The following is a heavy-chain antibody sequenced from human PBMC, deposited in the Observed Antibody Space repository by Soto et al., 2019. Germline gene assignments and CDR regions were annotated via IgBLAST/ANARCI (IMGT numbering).Heavy chain of an antibody. CDR3: ARLAMATRRGYYGMDV. J-gene: IGHJ6*02. CDR2: IDPSDSYT. CDR1: GYSFTSYW. D-gene: IGHD5-12*01. Sequence: EVQLVQSGAEVKKPGESLRISCKGSGYSFTSYWISWVRQMPGKGLEWMGRIDPSDSYTNYSPSFQGHVTISADKFISTAYLQWSSLKASDTAMYYCARLAMATRRGYYGMDVWGQGTTVTVSS. V-gene: IGHV5-10-1*01.